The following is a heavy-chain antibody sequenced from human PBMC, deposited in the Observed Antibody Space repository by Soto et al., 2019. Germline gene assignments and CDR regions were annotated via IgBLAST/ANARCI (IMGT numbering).Heavy chain of an antibody. CDR3: AHTAGLSEYSSSSRFDH. Sequence: QITLKESGPTLVKPTQTLTLTCSFSGFSLSTSGVGVGWIRQHPGKALEWLALIYWNDDKRYSPSLNSRLTINKDTSKNQVLLTMTNMDPVDTGTYYCAHTAGLSEYSSSSRFDHWGQGPLVTVSS. V-gene: IGHV2-5*01. J-gene: IGHJ5*02. CDR2: IYWNDDK. D-gene: IGHD6-6*01. CDR1: GFSLSTSGVG.